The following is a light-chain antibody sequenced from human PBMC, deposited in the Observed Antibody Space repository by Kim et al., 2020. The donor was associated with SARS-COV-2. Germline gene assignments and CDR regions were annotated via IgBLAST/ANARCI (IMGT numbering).Light chain of an antibody. V-gene: IGKV3D-11*03. CDR2: DAS. Sequence: EIVLTQSPATLSLSPGDRATLSCRASQGVSNNLAWYQQKPGQDPRLLISDASTRATGIPARFSGSGSGTDFTLTISSLEPEDFTLYYCQQRSSWPGTFGRGTKVDIK. CDR3: QQRSSWPGT. J-gene: IGKJ1*01. CDR1: QGVSNN.